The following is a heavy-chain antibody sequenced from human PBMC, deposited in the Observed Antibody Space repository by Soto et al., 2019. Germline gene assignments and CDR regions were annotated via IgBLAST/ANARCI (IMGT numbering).Heavy chain of an antibody. CDR2: LSGGGGDT. CDR1: GFTFSDYA. Sequence: EVQLLESGGGLVQPGGSLRLSCAASGFTFSDYAMSWVRQAPGKGLEWVSALSGGGGDTHYADSVKGRFTISRDNSKNTLYMQMNSLRAEDTSIYYCAKGWMCGELVTYWGQGILVTVSS. D-gene: IGHD3-10*02. CDR3: AKGWMCGELVTY. V-gene: IGHV3-23*01. J-gene: IGHJ4*02.